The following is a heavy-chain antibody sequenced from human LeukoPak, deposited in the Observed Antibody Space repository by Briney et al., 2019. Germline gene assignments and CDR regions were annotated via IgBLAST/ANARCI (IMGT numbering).Heavy chain of an antibody. CDR2: ISSNGGTT. D-gene: IGHD5-18*01. CDR1: GFTFSSYA. J-gene: IGHJ4*02. Sequence: GGSLRLSCSASGFTFSSYAMQWVRQAPGKGLEYVSVISSNGGTTYYANSVKGRFTISRDNSKNTLYLQMGSLRAEDVAVYYCARGGDRGYSYGYYFDYWGQGTLVTVSS. V-gene: IGHV3-64*01. CDR3: ARGGDRGYSYGYYFDY.